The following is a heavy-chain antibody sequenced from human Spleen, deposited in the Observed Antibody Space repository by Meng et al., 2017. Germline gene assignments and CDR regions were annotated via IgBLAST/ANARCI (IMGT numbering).Heavy chain of an antibody. D-gene: IGHD1-1*01. J-gene: IGHJ4*02. CDR3: ARNEGSRGGPFDY. CDR1: GFSFSSYV. V-gene: IGHV3-33*01. CDR2: IWYDGSNK. Sequence: GESLKISCAASGFSFSSYVMHWVRQAPGKGLEWVAAIWYDGSNKYYADSVKGRVTISKDNSRTTLYLQMNSLRAEDTAVYYCARNEGSRGGPFDYWGQGTLVTVSS.